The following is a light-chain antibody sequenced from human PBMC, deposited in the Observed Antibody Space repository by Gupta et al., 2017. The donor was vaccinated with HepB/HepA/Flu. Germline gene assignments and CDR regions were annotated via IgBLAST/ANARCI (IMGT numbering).Light chain of an antibody. V-gene: IGLV3-19*01. J-gene: IGLJ2*01. CDR3: NSRDSSGNPYVV. CDR2: GKN. Sequence: SSELTQDPAVSVALGQTVRITCQGDSLRSYYASWYQQKPGQAPVLVIYGKNNRPSGIPDRFSGSSSGNTASLTITGAQAEDEADYYCNSRDSSGNPYVVFGGGIKLTVL. CDR1: SLRSYY.